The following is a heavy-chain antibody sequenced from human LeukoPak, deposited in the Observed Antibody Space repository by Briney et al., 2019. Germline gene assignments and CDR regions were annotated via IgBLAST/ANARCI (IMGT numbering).Heavy chain of an antibody. CDR1: GFTFSSYA. Sequence: QPGGSLRLSCAASGFTFSSYAMSWVRQAPGKGLEWVSAISGSGGSTYYADSVKGRYTISRDNSKNTLYLQMNSLRAEDTAVYYCAGTYYYHSRGYYPAYWGQGTLVTVSS. CDR3: AGTYYYHSRGYYPAY. CDR2: ISGSGGST. D-gene: IGHD3-22*01. J-gene: IGHJ4*02. V-gene: IGHV3-23*01.